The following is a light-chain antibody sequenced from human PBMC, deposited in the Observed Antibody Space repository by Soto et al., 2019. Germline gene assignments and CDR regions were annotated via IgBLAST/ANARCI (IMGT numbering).Light chain of an antibody. Sequence: EIVMTQSPATLSVSPGERATLSCRASQSISSDLAWYQQKPGQPPRLLIYGASTRATGVPARFTGSGSGSDFTLPTSGLQSEEFAVYYCQQGHNWPLTFGQGTRVEI. CDR1: QSISSD. V-gene: IGKV3-15*01. CDR3: QQGHNWPLT. CDR2: GAS. J-gene: IGKJ2*01.